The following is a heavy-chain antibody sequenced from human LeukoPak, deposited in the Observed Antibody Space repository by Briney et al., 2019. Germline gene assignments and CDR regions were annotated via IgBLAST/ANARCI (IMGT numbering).Heavy chain of an antibody. Sequence: GSSVKVSCKASGGTFSSYAISWVRQAPGQGLEWMGGIIPIFGTANYAQKFLGRVTITTDESTSTAYMELSSLRSEDTAVYYCARAATKDGPRRYYFDYWGQGTLFTVSS. CDR2: IIPIFGTA. J-gene: IGHJ4*02. CDR3: ARAATKDGPRRYYFDY. V-gene: IGHV1-69*05. CDR1: GGTFSSYA. D-gene: IGHD5-24*01.